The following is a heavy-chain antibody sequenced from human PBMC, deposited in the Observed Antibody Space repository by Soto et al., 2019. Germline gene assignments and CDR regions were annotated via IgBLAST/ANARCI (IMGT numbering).Heavy chain of an antibody. J-gene: IGHJ2*01. CDR3: ARDGWGSNWYFDL. CDR1: GVTFKDYG. CDR2: ISYDGKQT. D-gene: IGHD3-16*01. Sequence: GGSLRLSCGAPGVTFKDYGMHWVRQAPGKGLEWVAVISYDGKQTYYADSVKGRFTISKDKSKRTLFLQMNSLRVDDTAVYYCARDGWGSNWYFDLWGRGTLVTVPS. V-gene: IGHV3-30*03.